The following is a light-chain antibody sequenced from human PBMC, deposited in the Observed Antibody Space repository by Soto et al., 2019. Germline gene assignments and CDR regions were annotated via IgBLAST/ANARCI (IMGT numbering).Light chain of an antibody. Sequence: QSVLTQPASVSGSPGLSITISCTGTSSDVGGYNYVSWYQQHPGKAPKLMIYDVSNRPSGVSNRFSGSKSGNTASLTISGLQAEDEADYYCSSYTSSSTYVVFGGGTQLTVL. J-gene: IGLJ2*01. CDR1: SSDVGGYNY. V-gene: IGLV2-14*01. CDR3: SSYTSSSTYVV. CDR2: DVS.